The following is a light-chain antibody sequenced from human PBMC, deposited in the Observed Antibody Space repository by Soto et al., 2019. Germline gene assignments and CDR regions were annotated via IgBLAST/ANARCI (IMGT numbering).Light chain of an antibody. Sequence: EIVLTQSPGTLSLSTGERANLACRASQRVSSTSLAWYQQKPGQTPRLRIFGASSRASGIPDRFSGSGSGTEFTLTISRLEHEDFAVYLCHQYGTPARTVGQGTKLEI. CDR2: GAS. CDR3: HQYGTPART. V-gene: IGKV3-20*01. CDR1: QRVSSTS. J-gene: IGKJ2*02.